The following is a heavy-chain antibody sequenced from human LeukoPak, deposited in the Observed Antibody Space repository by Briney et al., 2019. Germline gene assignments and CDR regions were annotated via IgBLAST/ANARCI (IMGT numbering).Heavy chain of an antibody. D-gene: IGHD3-10*01. Sequence: GGSLRLSCSASGLIFTKYYMNWVRQAPGKGLEWVSSITSNGANTYYADSVKGRFTISRDNAKNSLYLQMNSLRAEDTAVYYCAREAYGSGNYPFDYWGQGTLVTASS. CDR1: GLIFTKYY. CDR3: AREAYGSGNYPFDY. J-gene: IGHJ4*02. V-gene: IGHV3-21*01. CDR2: ITSNGANT.